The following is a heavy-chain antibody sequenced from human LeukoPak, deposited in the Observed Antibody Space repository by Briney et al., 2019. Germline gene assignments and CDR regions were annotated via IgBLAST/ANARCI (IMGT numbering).Heavy chain of an antibody. CDR2: IYHSGST. V-gene: IGHV4-30-2*01. J-gene: IGHJ3*02. CDR1: GGSISSGGYS. D-gene: IGHD3-10*01. Sequence: SQTLSLTCAVSGGSISSGGYSWRWIRQPPGKGLEWIEYIYHSGSTYYNPSLKSRVTISVDRSKNQFSLKLSSVTAADTAVYYCASLFNYYGSGSYPKNAFDIWGQGTMVTVSS. CDR3: ASLFNYYGSGSYPKNAFDI.